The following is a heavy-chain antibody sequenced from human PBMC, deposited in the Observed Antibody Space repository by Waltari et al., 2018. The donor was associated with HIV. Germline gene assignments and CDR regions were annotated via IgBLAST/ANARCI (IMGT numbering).Heavy chain of an antibody. CDR1: GFTFSSYW. CDR3: ARVPGSRAYGDYVGY. J-gene: IGHJ4*02. CDR2: INSDGSST. Sequence: EVQLVESGGGLVQPGGSLRLPCAASGFTFSSYWMHCVRQAPGKGLVWVSRINSDGSSTSYADSVKGRFTISRDNAKNTLYLQMNSLRAEDTAVYYCARVPGSRAYGDYVGYWGQGTLVTVSS. V-gene: IGHV3-74*01. D-gene: IGHD4-17*01.